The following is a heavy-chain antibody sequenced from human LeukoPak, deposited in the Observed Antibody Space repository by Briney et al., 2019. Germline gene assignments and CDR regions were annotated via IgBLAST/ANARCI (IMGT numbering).Heavy chain of an antibody. CDR2: INSDGSST. V-gene: IGHV3-74*01. CDR3: AKGSSGYSVDY. CDR1: GFTFSSYW. D-gene: IGHD3-22*01. Sequence: PGGSLRLSCAASGFTFSSYWMHWVRQAPGKGLVWVSRINSDGSSTSYADSVRGRFAISRDNAKNSLYLQMNSLRAEDTALYYCAKGSSGYSVDYWGQGTLVTVSS. J-gene: IGHJ4*02.